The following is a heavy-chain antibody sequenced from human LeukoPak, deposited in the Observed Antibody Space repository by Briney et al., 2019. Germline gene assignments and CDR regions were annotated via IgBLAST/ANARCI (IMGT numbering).Heavy chain of an antibody. D-gene: IGHD6-19*01. V-gene: IGHV3-74*01. Sequence: PGGSLRLSCAASGFTFSSYWMHWVRQAPGKGLVWVSRINSDGSSTNYADSVKGRFTISRDNAKNSLYLQMNSLRAEDTALYYCARLAGQDAFDIWGQGTMVTVSS. CDR1: GFTFSSYW. J-gene: IGHJ3*02. CDR3: ARLAGQDAFDI. CDR2: INSDGSST.